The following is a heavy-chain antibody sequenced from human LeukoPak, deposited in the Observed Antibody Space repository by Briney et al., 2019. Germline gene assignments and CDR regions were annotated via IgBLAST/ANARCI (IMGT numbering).Heavy chain of an antibody. Sequence: PSETLSLTCTVSGDSISSYYWSWIRQPAGKGLEWIGRIYTSGSTNYNPSLKSRVTMSVDTSKNQFSLKLSSVTAADTAVYYCARDWYYYDSSGYWWDVWGQGTTVTVSS. D-gene: IGHD3-22*01. CDR2: IYTSGST. J-gene: IGHJ6*02. CDR1: GDSISSYY. V-gene: IGHV4-4*07. CDR3: ARDWYYYDSSGYWWDV.